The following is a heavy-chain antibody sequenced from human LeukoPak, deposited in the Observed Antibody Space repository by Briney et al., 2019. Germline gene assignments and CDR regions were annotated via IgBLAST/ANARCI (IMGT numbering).Heavy chain of an antibody. V-gene: IGHV3-15*01. D-gene: IGHD3-10*01. Sequence: PGGSLRLSCAASGFTFSNAWMSWARQAPGKGLEWVGRIKSKTDGGTTDYAAPVKGRFTISRDDSKNTLYLQMNSLKTEDTAVYYCTTEMVRGVITLDYWGQGTLVTVSS. CDR3: TTEMVRGVITLDY. CDR2: IKSKTDGGTT. CDR1: GFTFSNAW. J-gene: IGHJ4*02.